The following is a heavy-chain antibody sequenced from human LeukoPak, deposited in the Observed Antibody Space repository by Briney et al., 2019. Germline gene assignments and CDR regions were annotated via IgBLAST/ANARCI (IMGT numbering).Heavy chain of an antibody. J-gene: IGHJ6*03. CDR1: GGSCSGIS. Sequence: SETLSRTSAGYGGSCSGISWSWIRQPPGKGLEWIGEINRSGSTNDNPSLTRRATISLDTSANHFSLKVSSVTAADTGLYYCASTRFVNWIHVGYMDVWGKGTTVTVSS. V-gene: IGHV4-34*04. CDR2: INRSGST. CDR3: ASTRFVNWIHVGYMDV. D-gene: IGHD5-18*01.